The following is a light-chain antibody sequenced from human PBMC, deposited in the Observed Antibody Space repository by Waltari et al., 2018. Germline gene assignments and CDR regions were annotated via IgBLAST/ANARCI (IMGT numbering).Light chain of an antibody. V-gene: IGKV1-5*03. CDR3: QQYRTSSWA. Sequence: DIQMTQSPSTLSASVGARVTITCRASQSISRWLDWYQQKPGKAPNLLIYKASSLESGVPSRFSGSGSGTEFTLTISSLQPDDFATYYCQQYRTSSWAFGQGTQVEIK. J-gene: IGKJ1*01. CDR2: KAS. CDR1: QSISRW.